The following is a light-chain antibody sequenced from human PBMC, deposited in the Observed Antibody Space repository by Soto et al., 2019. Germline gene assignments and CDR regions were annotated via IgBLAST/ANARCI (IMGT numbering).Light chain of an antibody. Sequence: QPVLTQSPSASASLGASVKLTCTLSSGHSSYAIAWHQQQPEKGPRYLMKLNSDGSHSKGDGIPDRFSGSSSGAERYLTISSRQSEDEADYYCQTWDTGIVVFGGGTKLTVL. CDR1: SGHSSYA. V-gene: IGLV4-69*01. CDR2: LNSDGSH. J-gene: IGLJ2*01. CDR3: QTWDTGIVV.